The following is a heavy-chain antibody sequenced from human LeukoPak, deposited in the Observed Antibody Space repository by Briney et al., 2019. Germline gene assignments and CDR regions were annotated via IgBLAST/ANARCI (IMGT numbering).Heavy chain of an antibody. D-gene: IGHD1-26*01. J-gene: IGHJ4*02. CDR1: GVSFSGYC. CDR2: IIHRGST. CDR3: ARGKTRTPISPLRSRWEYYFDY. Sequence: PSETLSLTRTVYGVSFSGYCWSWVRPPPGEGLEWSGEIIHRGSTNYNPSLKSRVTISVDTSKNQFSLKLISVTAADTAVYYCARGKTRTPISPLRSRWEYYFDYWGQRTLVTVSS. V-gene: IGHV4-34*01.